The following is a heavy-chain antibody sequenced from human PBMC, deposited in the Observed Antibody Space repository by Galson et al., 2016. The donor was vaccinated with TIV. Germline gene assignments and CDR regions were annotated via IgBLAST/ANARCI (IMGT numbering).Heavy chain of an antibody. Sequence: ETLSLTCTVSGGSITGYYWNWIRQPAGKGLEWIGRFNTSGTTDYNPSLESRVAMSIDTSKNQFSLIVTSVIAADTAVYYCARCFSPGDGYNSYEYEWFDPWGQGTLVTVSS. V-gene: IGHV4-4*07. J-gene: IGHJ5*02. CDR3: ARCFSPGDGYNSYEYEWFDP. CDR1: GGSITGYY. CDR2: FNTSGTT. D-gene: IGHD5-24*01.